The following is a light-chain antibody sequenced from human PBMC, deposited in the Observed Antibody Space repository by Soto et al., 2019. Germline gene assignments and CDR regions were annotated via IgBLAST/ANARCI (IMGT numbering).Light chain of an antibody. CDR3: ASWNGSLWV. V-gene: IGLV1-47*01. CDR1: TSNIGSNY. CDR2: RTN. Sequence: QSVLTQPPSVSATPGQGVVLSCSGSTSNIGSNYVYWYQQLPGTAPKLLILRTNQRPSGVPDRFSGSKSGTSASLAISGLRSEDEADYYCASWNGSLWVFGRGTKLTVL. J-gene: IGLJ3*02.